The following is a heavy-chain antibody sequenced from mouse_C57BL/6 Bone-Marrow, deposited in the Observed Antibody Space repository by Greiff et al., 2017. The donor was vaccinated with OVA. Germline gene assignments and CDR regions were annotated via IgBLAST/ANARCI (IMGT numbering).Heavy chain of an antibody. CDR3: ARGNYYGSSYVLDY. V-gene: IGHV1-69*01. Sequence: VQLQQSGAELVMPGASVKLSCKASGYTFTSYWMHWVKQRPGQGLEWIGEIDPSDSYTNYNQKFKGKSTLTVDKSSSTAYMQLSSLTSEDSAVYYCARGNYYGSSYVLDYWGQGTTLTVSS. CDR2: IDPSDSYT. J-gene: IGHJ2*01. CDR1: GYTFTSYW. D-gene: IGHD1-1*01.